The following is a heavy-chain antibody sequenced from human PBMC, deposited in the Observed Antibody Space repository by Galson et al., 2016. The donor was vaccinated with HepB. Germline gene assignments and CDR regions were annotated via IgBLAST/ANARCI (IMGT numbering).Heavy chain of an antibody. CDR2: ISTSSSYT. V-gene: IGHV3-11*06. Sequence: SLRLSCAASGFTFSDYYMSWIRQAPGKGLEWVSYISTSSSYTKYADSVKGRFTISRDNAKNSLYLRMRSLRAEDTAMYYCARSILTGTPLNDYWGQGILVTVSS. CDR3: ARSILTGTPLNDY. CDR1: GFTFSDYY. D-gene: IGHD3-9*01. J-gene: IGHJ4*02.